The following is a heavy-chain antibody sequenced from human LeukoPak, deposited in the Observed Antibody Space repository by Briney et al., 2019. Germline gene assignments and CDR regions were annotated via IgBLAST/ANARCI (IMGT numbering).Heavy chain of an antibody. V-gene: IGHV3-49*04. CDR3: TRDGFFTFWYFDL. D-gene: IGHD3-3*01. CDR2: IRSKAYGGTT. Sequence: SGGSLRLSCTASGFTFGDYAMSWVRQAPGKGLEWVGFIRSKAYGGTTEYAASVKGRFTISRDDSKSIAYLQMNSLKTEDTAVYYCTRDGFFTFWYFDLWGRGTLVTVSS. CDR1: GFTFGDYA. J-gene: IGHJ2*01.